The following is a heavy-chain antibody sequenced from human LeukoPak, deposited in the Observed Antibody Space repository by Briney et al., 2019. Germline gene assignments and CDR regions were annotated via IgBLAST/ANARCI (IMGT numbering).Heavy chain of an antibody. Sequence: GASVKVSCKASGYTFTVYYIHWVRQAPGQGLEWMGWIVPNNGDTHYAQKFQGRVTMTRDTSISTAYMELSRLTSDDMAVYFCARDEGRGGDLGYWGQGTLVSVSS. CDR2: IVPNNGDT. CDR3: ARDEGRGGDLGY. D-gene: IGHD3-10*01. J-gene: IGHJ4*02. CDR1: GYTFTVYY. V-gene: IGHV1-2*02.